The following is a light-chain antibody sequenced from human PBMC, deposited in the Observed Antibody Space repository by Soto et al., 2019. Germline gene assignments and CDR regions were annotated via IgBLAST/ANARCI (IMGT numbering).Light chain of an antibody. CDR3: QSYDSSLSGGV. Sequence: QSVLTQPPSVSGAPGQKVTISCTGSSSNFGAGYDVHWYQQLPGTAPKLLIYGHSNRPSGVPDRFSGSKSGTLASLAITGLQAEDEADYYCQSYDSSLSGGVFGGGTKVTVL. CDR2: GHS. V-gene: IGLV1-40*01. J-gene: IGLJ3*02. CDR1: SSNFGAGYD.